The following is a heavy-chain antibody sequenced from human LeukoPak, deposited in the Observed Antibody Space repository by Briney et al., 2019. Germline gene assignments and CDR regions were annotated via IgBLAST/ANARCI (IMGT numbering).Heavy chain of an antibody. Sequence: ASVKVSCKASGYTFTSYAMNWVRQAPGQGLEWMGWINTNTGNPTYAQGFTGRFVFSLDTSVSTAYLQISSLKAEDTAMYYCARGAVPGTLNWFDPWGQGTLVTVSS. CDR1: GYTFTSYA. CDR3: ARGAVPGTLNWFDP. V-gene: IGHV7-4-1*02. J-gene: IGHJ5*02. D-gene: IGHD6-19*01. CDR2: INTNTGNP.